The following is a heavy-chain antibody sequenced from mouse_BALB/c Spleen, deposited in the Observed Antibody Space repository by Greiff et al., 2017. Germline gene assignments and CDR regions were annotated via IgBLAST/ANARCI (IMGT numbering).Heavy chain of an antibody. V-gene: IGHV1-87*01. CDR1: GYTFTSYW. CDR2: IYPGDGDT. CDR3: ARGDYYGSSGFAY. J-gene: IGHJ3*01. Sequence: VQLQQSGAELARPGASVKLSCKASGYTFTSYWMQWVKQRPGQGLEWIGAIYPGDGDTRYTQKFKGKATLTADKSSSTAYMQLSSLASEDSAVYYCARGDYYGSSGFAYWGQGTLVTVSA. D-gene: IGHD1-1*01.